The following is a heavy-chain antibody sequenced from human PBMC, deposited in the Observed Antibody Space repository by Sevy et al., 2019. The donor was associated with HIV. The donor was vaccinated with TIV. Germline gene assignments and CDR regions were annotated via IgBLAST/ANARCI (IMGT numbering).Heavy chain of an antibody. J-gene: IGHJ4*02. Sequence: GGSLRLSCAASGFSFDRYGMHWVRQAPGKGLEWVAVILYEGINKDYGDSVRGRFTISMDNSKNTLYLQMNSLRVDDTAVDYCATGRDYGSGSYDYWGPGTLVTVSS. D-gene: IGHD3-10*01. CDR2: ILYEGINK. CDR1: GFSFDRYG. V-gene: IGHV3-33*01. CDR3: ATGRDYGSGSYDY.